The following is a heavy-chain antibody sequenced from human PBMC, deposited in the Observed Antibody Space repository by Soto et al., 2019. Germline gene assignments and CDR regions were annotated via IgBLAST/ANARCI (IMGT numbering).Heavy chain of an antibody. CDR2: IPSRGRP. V-gene: IGHV4-30-4*01. CDR3: ARDTYSGYDFGL. D-gene: IGHD5-12*01. J-gene: IGHJ5*02. CDR1: GASVAGGSYY. Sequence: QVQLRESGPGLVKPSQTLSLTCSVSGASVAGGSYYWSCVRQPPGKGLEWIGYIPSRGRPFYNPSLTSRGTISADTSKNQLSLQLTSVTAADTAVYSCARDTYSGYDFGLWGQGTLVTVSS.